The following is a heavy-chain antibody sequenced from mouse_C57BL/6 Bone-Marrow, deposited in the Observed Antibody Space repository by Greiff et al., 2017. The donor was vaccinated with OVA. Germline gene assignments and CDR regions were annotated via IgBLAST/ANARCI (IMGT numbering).Heavy chain of an antibody. D-gene: IGHD1-1*01. V-gene: IGHV1-26*01. CDR2: INPNNGGT. CDR1: GYTFTDYY. CDR3: AREEAVVAGDYFDY. Sequence: VQLQQSGPELVKPGASVKISCKASGYTFTDYYMNWVKQSHGKSLEWIGDINPNNGGTSYNQKFKGKATLTVDKSSSTAYMELRSLTSEDSAVYYCAREEAVVAGDYFDYWGQGTTLTVSS. J-gene: IGHJ2*01.